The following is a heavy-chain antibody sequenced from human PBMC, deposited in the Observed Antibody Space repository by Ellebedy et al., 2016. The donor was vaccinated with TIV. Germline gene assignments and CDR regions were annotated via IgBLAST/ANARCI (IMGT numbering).Heavy chain of an antibody. CDR3: ATDLIYGGIFDN. D-gene: IGHD4-23*01. Sequence: AASVKVSCKASGYTFTSYGISWVRQAPGQGLEWMGWISAYNGNTNYAQKLQGRVTMPTDTSTSTAYMELGSLRSDDTAVYYCATDLIYGGIFDNWGQGTLVTVSS. CDR2: ISAYNGNT. V-gene: IGHV1-18*01. J-gene: IGHJ4*02. CDR1: GYTFTSYG.